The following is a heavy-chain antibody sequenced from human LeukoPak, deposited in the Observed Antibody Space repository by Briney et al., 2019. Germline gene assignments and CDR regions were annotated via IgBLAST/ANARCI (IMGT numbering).Heavy chain of an antibody. Sequence: SGGSLRLSCAASGFTFSSYAMSWVRQAPGKGLEWASAISGSGGSTYYADSVKGRFTISRDNSKNTLYLQMNSLRAEDTAVYYCAKGLRFLESYMDVWGKGTTVTISS. D-gene: IGHD3-3*01. J-gene: IGHJ6*03. V-gene: IGHV3-23*01. CDR1: GFTFSSYA. CDR2: ISGSGGST. CDR3: AKGLRFLESYMDV.